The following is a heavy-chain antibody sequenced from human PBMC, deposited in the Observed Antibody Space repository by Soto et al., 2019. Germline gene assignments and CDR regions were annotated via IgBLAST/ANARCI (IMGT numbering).Heavy chain of an antibody. Sequence: SETLSLTCTVSGGSVSSGSYYWSWIRQPPGKGLEWIGYIYYSGSTNYNPSLKSRVTISVDTSKNQFSLKLSSVTAADTAVYYCARAPLYYDILTGYLPPQYYFDYWGQGTLVIVSS. V-gene: IGHV4-61*01. CDR1: GGSVSSGSYY. D-gene: IGHD3-9*01. CDR3: ARAPLYYDILTGYLPPQYYFDY. J-gene: IGHJ4*02. CDR2: IYYSGST.